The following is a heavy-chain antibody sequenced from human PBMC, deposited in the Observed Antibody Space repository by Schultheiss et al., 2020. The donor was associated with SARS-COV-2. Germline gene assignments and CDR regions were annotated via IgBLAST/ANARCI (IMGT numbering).Heavy chain of an antibody. CDR1: GFTFSSYD. Sequence: GGSLRLSCAASGFTFSSYDMHWVRQATGKGLEWVSAIGTAGDTYYPGSVKGRFTISRDTAKNSLYLQMNSLRAEDTAVYYCAREANDVSGYSYGGWFDPWGQGTLVTVSS. V-gene: IGHV3-13*01. CDR2: IGTAGDT. CDR3: AREANDVSGYSYGGWFDP. D-gene: IGHD5-18*01. J-gene: IGHJ5*02.